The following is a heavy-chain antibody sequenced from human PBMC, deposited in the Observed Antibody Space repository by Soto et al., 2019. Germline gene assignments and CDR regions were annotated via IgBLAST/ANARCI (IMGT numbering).Heavy chain of an antibody. CDR1: GYSFTSYW. CDR2: IYPGDSDT. D-gene: IGHD5-12*01. J-gene: IGHJ4*02. V-gene: IGHV5-51*01. Sequence: PGESLKISCKGSGYSFTSYWIAWVRQMPGKGLDWMGIIYPGDSDTRYSPSFQGQVTISVDNSIDTAYLEWTTLRASDSAMYYCARHSLATQPGDYWGQGTRVTVSS. CDR3: ARHSLATQPGDY.